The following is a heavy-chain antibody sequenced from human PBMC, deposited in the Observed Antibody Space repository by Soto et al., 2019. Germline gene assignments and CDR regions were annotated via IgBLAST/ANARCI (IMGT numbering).Heavy chain of an antibody. CDR3: AKDNPVSTAFDY. CDR1: GGPFSSYW. V-gene: IGHV3-74*01. CDR2: IHSDGSST. J-gene: IGHJ4*02. Sequence: PGGSLRVHCPASGGPFSSYWMHLVSQAPGKGLVWVSRIHSDGSSTIYADSVTGRFTISRDNAKNTLYLQMNSLRAEDTSLYYCAKDNPVSTAFDYWGQGKQVPFSS. D-gene: IGHD2-8*01.